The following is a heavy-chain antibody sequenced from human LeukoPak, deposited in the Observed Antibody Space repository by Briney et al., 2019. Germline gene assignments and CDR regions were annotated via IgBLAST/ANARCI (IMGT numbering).Heavy chain of an antibody. CDR3: ARRFCTGGSCYPDY. V-gene: IGHV1-2*02. CDR1: GYTFTGYY. CDR2: INSNNGVS. D-gene: IGHD2-15*01. Sequence: TSVKVSCKASGYTFTGYYIHWVRLAPGQGLAWMGRINSNNGVSNYAQRFQGRVTMTRDTSISTAYMELSGLTSDDTAVYYRARRFCTGGSCYPDYWGQGTLVTVSS. J-gene: IGHJ4*02.